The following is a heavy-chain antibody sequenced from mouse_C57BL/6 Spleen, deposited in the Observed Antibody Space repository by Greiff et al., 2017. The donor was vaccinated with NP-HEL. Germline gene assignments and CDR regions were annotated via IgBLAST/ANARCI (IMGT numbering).Heavy chain of an antibody. V-gene: IGHV1-54*01. D-gene: IGHD1-1*01. J-gene: IGHJ4*01. Sequence: QVQLQQSGAELVRPGTSVKVSCKASGYAFTNYLIEWVKQRPGQGLEWIGVINPGSGGTNYNEKFKGKATLTADKSSSTAYMQLSSLTSEDSAVYFCAREGQSYYGSSYDYYAMDYWGQGTSVTVSS. CDR3: AREGQSYYGSSYDYYAMDY. CDR2: INPGSGGT. CDR1: GYAFTNYL.